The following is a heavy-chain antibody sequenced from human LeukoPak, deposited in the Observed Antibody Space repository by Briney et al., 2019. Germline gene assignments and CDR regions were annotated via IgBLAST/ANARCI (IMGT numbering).Heavy chain of an antibody. V-gene: IGHV3-21*01. CDR1: GFTFSSYS. Sequence: GGSLRLSCAASGFTFSSYSMNWVRQAPGKGLEWVSSISSSSSYIYYADSVRGRFTISRDNAKNSLYLQMNSLRAEDTAVYYCARDWSSYYYDSSGYYWGQGTLVTVSS. J-gene: IGHJ4*02. CDR2: ISSSSSYI. CDR3: ARDWSSYYYDSSGYY. D-gene: IGHD3-22*01.